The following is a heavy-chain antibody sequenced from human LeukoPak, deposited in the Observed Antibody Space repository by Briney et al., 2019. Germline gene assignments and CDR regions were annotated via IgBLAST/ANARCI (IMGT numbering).Heavy chain of an antibody. CDR3: ARGMIAAAGPGRYYYYGMDV. J-gene: IGHJ6*02. V-gene: IGHV4-59*01. CDR2: IYYSGST. CDR1: GGSISSYY. Sequence: KASETLSLTCTVSGGSISSYYWSWIRQPPGKGLEWIGYIYYSGSTNYNPSLKSRVTISVDTSKNQFSLKLSSVTAADTAVYYCARGMIAAAGPGRYYYYGMDVWGQGTTVTVSS. D-gene: IGHD6-13*01.